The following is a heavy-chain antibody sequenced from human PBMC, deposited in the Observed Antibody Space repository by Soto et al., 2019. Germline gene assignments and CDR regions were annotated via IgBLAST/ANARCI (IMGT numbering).Heavy chain of an antibody. V-gene: IGHV4-30-2*01. CDR1: GGSISSGSYS. Sequence: PPETLSLTCTVSGGSISSGSYSWSWIRQPPGKGLEWIGYIFHGGTTYYNPSLKSRVTISVDRSKSQFSLRLSSATASDTAMYYCARGPYDSTGYFSAFEIWGQGTMVTVSS. J-gene: IGHJ3*02. CDR3: ARGPYDSTGYFSAFEI. D-gene: IGHD3-22*01. CDR2: IFHGGTT.